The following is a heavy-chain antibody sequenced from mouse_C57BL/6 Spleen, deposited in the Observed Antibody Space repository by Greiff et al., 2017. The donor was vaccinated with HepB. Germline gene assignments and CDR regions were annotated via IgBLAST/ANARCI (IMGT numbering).Heavy chain of an antibody. J-gene: IGHJ3*01. V-gene: IGHV5-9-1*02. CDR3: TRDGQLRLRAWFAY. CDR1: GFTFSSYA. D-gene: IGHD3-2*02. Sequence: EVKLVESGEGLVKPGGSLKLSCAASGFTFSSYAMSWVRQTPEKRLEWVAYISSGGDYIYYADTVKGRFTISRDNARYTLYLQMSSLKSEDTAMYYCTRDGQLRLRAWFAYWGQGTLVTVSA. CDR2: ISSGGDYI.